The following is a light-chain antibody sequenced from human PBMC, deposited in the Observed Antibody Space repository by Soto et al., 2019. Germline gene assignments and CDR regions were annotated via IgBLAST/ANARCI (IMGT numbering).Light chain of an antibody. Sequence: EVVLTQSPGTLSLYTGEGATLACRASQSLRSTYLAWYQQKPGQAPRLLIYGASSRATGIPDRFSGSGSGTDFTLTTSRLEPEDFAVYYCQQYGNSPQTFGQGTKVDIK. J-gene: IGKJ1*01. CDR1: QSLRSTY. V-gene: IGKV3-20*01. CDR2: GAS. CDR3: QQYGNSPQT.